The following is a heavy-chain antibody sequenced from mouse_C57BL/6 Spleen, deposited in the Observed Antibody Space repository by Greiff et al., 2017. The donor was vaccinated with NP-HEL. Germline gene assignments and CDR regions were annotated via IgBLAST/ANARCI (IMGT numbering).Heavy chain of an antibody. CDR2: INPSSGYT. D-gene: IGHD2-4*01. V-gene: IGHV1-7*01. J-gene: IGHJ2*01. CDR1: GYTFTSYW. CDR3: ASLYYDYFFDY. Sequence: QVHVKQSGAELAKPGASVKLSCKASGYTFTSYWMHWVKQRPGQGLEWIGYINPSSGYTKYNQKFKDKATLTADKSSSTAYMQLSSLTYEDSAVYYCASLYYDYFFDYWGQGTTLTVSS.